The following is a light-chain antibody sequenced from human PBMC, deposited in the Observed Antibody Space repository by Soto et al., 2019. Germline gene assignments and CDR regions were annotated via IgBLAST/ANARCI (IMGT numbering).Light chain of an antibody. V-gene: IGLV2-23*02. CDR3: CSYAGTTTFDVV. CDR1: TNDVGTYNL. Sequence: QTASVSGSPGQSITISCTGTTNDVGTYNLISWYQHHPGKPPKIMIYEVSRRPSGVSNRFSGSKSGNTASLTISGLQAEDEADYYCCSYAGTTTFDVVFGGGTQLTVL. CDR2: EVS. J-gene: IGLJ2*01.